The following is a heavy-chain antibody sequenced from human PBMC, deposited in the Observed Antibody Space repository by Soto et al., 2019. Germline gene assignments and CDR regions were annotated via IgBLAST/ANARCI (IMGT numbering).Heavy chain of an antibody. CDR1: GYSFSSYW. J-gene: IGHJ4*02. CDR2: IYPGDSYT. D-gene: IGHD6-13*01. CDR3: ARRPLRSSTFDY. V-gene: IGHV5-51*01. Sequence: EVQLVQSGAEVKKPGESLKISCKASGYSFSSYWIGWVRQMPGKGLEWMGSIYPGDSYTTYSPSFQGQVTISDDKSINTAYLQWTSLKASDTAMYYCARRPLRSSTFDYWGQGTLVTVSS.